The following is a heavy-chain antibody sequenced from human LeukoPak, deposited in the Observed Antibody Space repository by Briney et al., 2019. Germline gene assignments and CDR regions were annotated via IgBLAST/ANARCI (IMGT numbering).Heavy chain of an antibody. Sequence: GGSLRLSCAASGFTFSSYWMSWVRQAPGKGPEWVANIKQDGSEKYYVDSVKGRFTISRDNAKNSLYLQMNSLRAEDTAVYYCARDRGYSGYDVLFDYWGQGTLVTVSS. D-gene: IGHD5-12*01. CDR1: GFTFSSYW. V-gene: IGHV3-7*01. J-gene: IGHJ4*02. CDR3: ARDRGYSGYDVLFDY. CDR2: IKQDGSEK.